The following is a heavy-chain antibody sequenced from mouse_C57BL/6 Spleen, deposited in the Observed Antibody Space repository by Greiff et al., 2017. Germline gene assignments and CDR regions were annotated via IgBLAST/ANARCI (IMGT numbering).Heavy chain of an antibody. Sequence: VKLQESGAELVRPGASVTLSCKASGYTFTDYEMHWVKQTPVHGLEWIGAIDPETGGTAYNQKFKGKAILTADKSSSTAYMELRSLTSEDSAVYYCTSNWDYWGQGTTLTVSS. CDR3: TSNWDY. V-gene: IGHV1-15*01. CDR2: IDPETGGT. D-gene: IGHD4-1*01. CDR1: GYTFTDYE. J-gene: IGHJ2*01.